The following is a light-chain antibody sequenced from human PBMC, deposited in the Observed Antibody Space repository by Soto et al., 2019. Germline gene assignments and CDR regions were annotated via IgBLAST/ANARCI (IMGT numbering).Light chain of an antibody. Sequence: DIQVTQHPSSLSASVGDRVTITCRASQGIKNYLAWYQQKPGETPKLLIYAASTLESGLPPRFSGSGSGTDFTLTINNLQPEDVATYYWQRYYSAPFTFGGGTKVEIK. CDR2: AAS. CDR3: QRYYSAPFT. V-gene: IGKV1-27*01. J-gene: IGKJ4*01. CDR1: QGIKNY.